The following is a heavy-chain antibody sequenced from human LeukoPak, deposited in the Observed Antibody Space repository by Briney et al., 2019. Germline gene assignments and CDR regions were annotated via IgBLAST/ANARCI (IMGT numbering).Heavy chain of an antibody. Sequence: GGSLRLSCAASGFTVSNNYMSWVRQAPGKGLEWVSVVYGGGSTYYADSVKGRFTISRDNSKNSQYLQMNSLKTEDTAVYYCAKANPLIVGARAGGPINFWGQGTMVTVSS. CDR3: AKANPLIVGARAGGPINF. J-gene: IGHJ3*01. D-gene: IGHD1-26*01. CDR2: VYGGGST. CDR1: GFTVSNNY. V-gene: IGHV3-53*05.